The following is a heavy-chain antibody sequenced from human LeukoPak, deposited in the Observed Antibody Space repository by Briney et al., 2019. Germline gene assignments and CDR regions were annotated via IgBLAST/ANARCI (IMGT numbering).Heavy chain of an antibody. CDR1: GYTFTSYD. V-gene: IGHV1-69*13. J-gene: IGHJ4*02. CDR3: AGPEGDY. Sequence: SVKVSCTASGYTFTSYDINWVRQATGQGLEWMGGIIPIFGTANYAQKFQGRVTITADESTSTAYMELSSLKSEDTAVYYCAGPEGDYWGQGTLVTVSS. CDR2: IIPIFGTA.